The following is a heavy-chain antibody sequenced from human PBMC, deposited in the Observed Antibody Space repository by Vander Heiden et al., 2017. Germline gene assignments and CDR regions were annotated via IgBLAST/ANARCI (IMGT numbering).Heavy chain of an antibody. Sequence: QVHLVESGGGVVQPGRSLRLACAASGFTFSAYGMHGVRQAPGKGLEWLAIIWNDGSDQRYADFVKGRFTISRDNSKNTLYLQMNSLRDEDTATYYCARGCGVACYYIDSWGQGTLVTVSS. CDR1: GFTFSAYG. V-gene: IGHV3-33*01. CDR2: IWNDGSDQ. J-gene: IGHJ4*02. D-gene: IGHD2-21*01. CDR3: ARGCGVACYYIDS.